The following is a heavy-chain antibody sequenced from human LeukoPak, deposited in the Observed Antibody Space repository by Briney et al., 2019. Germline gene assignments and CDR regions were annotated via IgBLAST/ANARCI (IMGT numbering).Heavy chain of an antibody. J-gene: IGHJ4*02. V-gene: IGHV5-51*01. CDR2: IYPDDSDT. CDR1: GYSFTTYW. D-gene: IGHD6-13*01. CDR3: ARQISSSWSDY. Sequence: GESLKISCKGSGYSFTTYWIAWVRQMPGKGLEWMGIIYPDDSDTRYSPSFQGQVTISADKSIGTAYLQWSSLKASGTAIYYCARQISSSWSDYWGQGTRVTVSS.